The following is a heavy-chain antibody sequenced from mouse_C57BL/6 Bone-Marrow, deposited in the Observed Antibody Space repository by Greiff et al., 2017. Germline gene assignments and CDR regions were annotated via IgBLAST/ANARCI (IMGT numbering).Heavy chain of an antibody. Sequence: VQLQQPGAELVRPGTSVKLSCKASGYTFTSYWMHWVKQRPGQGLEWIGVIDPSDSYTNYNQKFKGKATLTVATSSSTAYMQLSSLTSEDSAVYYCARSYYYGSSWIYWGQGTTLTVSS. CDR3: ARSYYYGSSWIY. D-gene: IGHD1-1*01. CDR2: IDPSDSYT. CDR1: GYTFTSYW. J-gene: IGHJ2*01. V-gene: IGHV1-59*01.